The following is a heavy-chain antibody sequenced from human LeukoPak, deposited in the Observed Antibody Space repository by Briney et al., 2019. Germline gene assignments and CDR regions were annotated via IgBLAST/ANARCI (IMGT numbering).Heavy chain of an antibody. J-gene: IGHJ4*02. D-gene: IGHD3-10*01. Sequence: GASVKVSCKASGYTFTGYDVNWVRQASGQRPEWMGWMNPNNGNTGYAQKFQGRITMTRDTSKTTAYMELSSLKSDDTAIYYCARRGIFYPDSGTLEFWGQGTLVTVSS. V-gene: IGHV1-8*01. CDR2: MNPNNGNT. CDR3: ARRGIFYPDSGTLEF. CDR1: GYTFTGYD.